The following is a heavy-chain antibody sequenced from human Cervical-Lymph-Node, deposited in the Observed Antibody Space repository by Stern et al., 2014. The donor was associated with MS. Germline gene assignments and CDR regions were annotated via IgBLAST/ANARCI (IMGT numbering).Heavy chain of an antibody. CDR1: GGTFSSYA. J-gene: IGHJ6*02. D-gene: IGHD1-26*01. V-gene: IGHV1-69*01. CDR3: ARGELKEGLVRGMDV. CDR2: SIPIFGTA. Sequence: MQLVESGAEVKKPGSSVKVSKASGGTFSSYAISWVRQAPGQGLEWMGGSIPIFGTANYAQKFQGRVTITADESTSTAYMELSSLRAEDTAVYYCARGELKEGLVRGMDVWGQGTTVTVSS.